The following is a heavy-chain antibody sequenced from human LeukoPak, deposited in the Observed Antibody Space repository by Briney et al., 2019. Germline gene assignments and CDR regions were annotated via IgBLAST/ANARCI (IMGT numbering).Heavy chain of an antibody. J-gene: IGHJ4*02. CDR3: TRSWAYYYGSGSDY. V-gene: IGHV3-73*01. CDR1: GFTFSGSA. Sequence: PGGSLRLSCAASGFTFSGSAMHGVRQASGKGVEWVGRIRSKANSSATAYAASVKGRFTISRDDSKNTAYLQMNSLKTEDTAVYYCTRSWAYYYGSGSDYWGQGTLVTVSS. D-gene: IGHD3-10*01. CDR2: IRSKANSSAT.